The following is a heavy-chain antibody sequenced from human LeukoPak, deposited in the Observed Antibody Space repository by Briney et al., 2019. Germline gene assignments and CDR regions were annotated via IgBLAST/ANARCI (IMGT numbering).Heavy chain of an antibody. CDR1: GDSISSSSYY. V-gene: IGHV4-39*01. CDR3: ARQWDSSGSTVGYYYYYMDV. D-gene: IGHD3-22*01. Sequence: SETLSLTCTVSGDSISSSSYYWGWIRQPPGKGLEWIGSIFYSGSTYYNPSLRSRVNISVDTSKNLFSLRLSSVTAADTAVYYCARQWDSSGSTVGYYYYYMDVWGKGTTVTVSS. J-gene: IGHJ6*03. CDR2: IFYSGST.